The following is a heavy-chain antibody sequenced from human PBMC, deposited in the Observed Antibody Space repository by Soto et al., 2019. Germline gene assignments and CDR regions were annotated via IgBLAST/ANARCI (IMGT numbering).Heavy chain of an antibody. CDR1: GATINTYNFY. CDR3: ARPDSSSWAAPFDY. V-gene: IGHV4-39*01. Sequence: PSESLTLTFTVSGATINTYNFYLGLILQPPGKGLEWIGSSSFTGNTYFNPSLRTRFTIFVDTSKNQFSLKLNSVTAADTAVYYCARPDSSSWAAPFDYWGQG. D-gene: IGHD6-13*01. CDR2: SSFTGNT. J-gene: IGHJ4*02.